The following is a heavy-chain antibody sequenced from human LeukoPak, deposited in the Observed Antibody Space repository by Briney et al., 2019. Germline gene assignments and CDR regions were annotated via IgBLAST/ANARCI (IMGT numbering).Heavy chain of an antibody. V-gene: IGHV3-11*01. CDR3: ARRRAPGAFDI. J-gene: IGHJ3*02. Sequence: GGSLRLPCAASGFTFSDYYMSRIRQAPGKGLEWVSYISSSGSTIYYADSVKGRFTISRDNAKNSLYLQMNSLRAEDTAVYYCARRRAPGAFDIWGQGTMVTVSS. CDR2: ISSSGSTI. CDR1: GFTFSDYY.